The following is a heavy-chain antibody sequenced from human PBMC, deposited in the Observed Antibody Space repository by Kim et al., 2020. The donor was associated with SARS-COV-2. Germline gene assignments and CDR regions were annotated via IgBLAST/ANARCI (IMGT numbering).Heavy chain of an antibody. J-gene: IGHJ6*02. CDR1: GYTFTGYY. V-gene: IGHV1-2*02. CDR3: ARDPSVREPEGGMDV. D-gene: IGHD1-26*01. Sequence: ASVKVSCKASGYTFTGYYMHWVRQAPGQGLEWMGWINPNSGGTNYAQKFQGRVTMTRDTSISTAYMELSRLRSDDTAVYYCARDPSVREPEGGMDVWGQGTTVTVSS. CDR2: INPNSGGT.